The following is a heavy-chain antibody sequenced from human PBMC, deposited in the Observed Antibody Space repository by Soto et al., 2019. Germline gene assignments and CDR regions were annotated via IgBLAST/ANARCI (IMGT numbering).Heavy chain of an antibody. V-gene: IGHV4-34*01. CDR2: INHTGNT. J-gene: IGHJ4*02. Sequence: SETLSLTCNVTGGSFSGYYWGWIRQPPGKALEWIGEINHTGNTNYNPSLKSRVTISVDTSKNQFSLHLSSVTAADTAVYYCARVTYYYFWSARFDSWGQGTLVTVSS. CDR3: ARVTYYYFWSARFDS. CDR1: GGSFSGYY. D-gene: IGHD3-3*01.